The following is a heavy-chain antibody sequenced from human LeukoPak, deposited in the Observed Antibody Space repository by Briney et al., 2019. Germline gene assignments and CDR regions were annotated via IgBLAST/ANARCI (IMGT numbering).Heavy chain of an antibody. D-gene: IGHD1-1*01. CDR2: ISGGDTTI. Sequence: GGSLRLSCAASGFTISSYEMNWVRQAPGKGLEWVSYISGGDTTIYYADSVRGRFTISRDNAKNTLYLQMNSLRAEDTAVYYCASDPGAWGQGTLVTVSS. J-gene: IGHJ5*02. V-gene: IGHV3-48*03. CDR1: GFTISSYE. CDR3: ASDPGA.